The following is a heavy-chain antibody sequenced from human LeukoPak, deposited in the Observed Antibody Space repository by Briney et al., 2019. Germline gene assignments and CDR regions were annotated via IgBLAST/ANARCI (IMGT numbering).Heavy chain of an antibody. V-gene: IGHV3-49*04. CDR2: IRSKAYGGTT. D-gene: IGHD2-2*03. J-gene: IGHJ3*02. CDR1: GFTFGDYA. CDR3: TRVDIVVVPAARPLGAFDI. Sequence: PGGSLRLSCTASGFTFGDYAMSWVRQAPGKGLEWVGFIRSKAYGGTTEYAASVKGRFTISRDDSKSIAYLQMNSLKTEDTAVYYCTRVDIVVVPAARPLGAFDIWGQGTMVTVSS.